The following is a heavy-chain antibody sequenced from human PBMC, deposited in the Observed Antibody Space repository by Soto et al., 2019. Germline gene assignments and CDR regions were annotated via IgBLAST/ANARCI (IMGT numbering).Heavy chain of an antibody. J-gene: IGHJ6*02. V-gene: IGHV3-48*01. D-gene: IGHD5-12*01. CDR2: ISSSSSTI. CDR3: AREVLLGGATTNYYYYYGMDV. Sequence: GGSLRLSCAASGFTFSSYSMNWVRQAPGKGLEWVSYISSSSSTIYYADSVKGRFTISRDNAKNSLYLQMNSLRAEDTAVYYCAREVLLGGATTNYYYYYGMDVWGQGTTVTVSS. CDR1: GFTFSSYS.